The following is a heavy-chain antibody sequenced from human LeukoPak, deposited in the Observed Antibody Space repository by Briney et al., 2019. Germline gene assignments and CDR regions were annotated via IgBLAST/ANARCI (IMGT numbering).Heavy chain of an antibody. Sequence: GGSLRLSCAASGFTFSSYAMSWVRQAPGKGLEWVSAISGSGGSTYYADSVKGRFTISRDNSKNTLYLQMNSLRAEDTAVYYCAKVEGGHYYDSSGYLDYWGQGTLVTVSP. CDR2: ISGSGGST. J-gene: IGHJ4*02. D-gene: IGHD3-22*01. V-gene: IGHV3-23*01. CDR1: GFTFSSYA. CDR3: AKVEGGHYYDSSGYLDY.